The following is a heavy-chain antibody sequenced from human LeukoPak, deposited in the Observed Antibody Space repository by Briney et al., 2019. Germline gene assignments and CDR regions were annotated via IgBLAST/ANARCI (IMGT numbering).Heavy chain of an antibody. J-gene: IGHJ5*02. CDR1: GGTFISYA. CDR3: TRAADSSSYEIGVNWFDP. V-gene: IGHV1-69*06. CDR2: IIPIFGTA. D-gene: IGHD6-13*01. Sequence: SVKVSCKASGGTFISYAISWVRQAPGQGVEWMGGIIPIFGTANYAQKFQGRVTITADKSTSTAYMELSSLRSEDTAVYYCTRAADSSSYEIGVNWFDPWGQGTLVTVSS.